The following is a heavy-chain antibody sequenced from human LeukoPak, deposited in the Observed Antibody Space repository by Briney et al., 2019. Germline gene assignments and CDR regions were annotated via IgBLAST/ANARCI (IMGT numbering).Heavy chain of an antibody. D-gene: IGHD1-26*01. CDR3: ARMIGWGARRYSYFYMDV. V-gene: IGHV4-61*01. Sequence: SETLSLTCTVSGGSMNSEYDYWSWIRQPPGKGLEWIGYIYYSGSTNYNSSLESRVTISVDTSKNQFSLKLNSVTAADTAVYYCARMIGWGARRYSYFYMDVWGKGTTVTISS. CDR2: IYYSGST. J-gene: IGHJ6*03. CDR1: GGSMNSEYDY.